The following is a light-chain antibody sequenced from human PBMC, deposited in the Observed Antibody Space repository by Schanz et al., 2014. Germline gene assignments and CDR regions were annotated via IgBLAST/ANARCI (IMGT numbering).Light chain of an antibody. CDR1: SSDVGGYNY. J-gene: IGLJ2*01. Sequence: QSGLAQPAAVSGSPGQSITISCTGTSSDVGGYNYVSWYQQHPGKAPKLMIYEVSKRPSGVPDRFSGSKSGNTASLTISGLQAEDEADYYCCSYAVVTSVIFGGGTKLTVL. CDR3: CSYAVVTSVI. V-gene: IGLV2-14*01. CDR2: EVS.